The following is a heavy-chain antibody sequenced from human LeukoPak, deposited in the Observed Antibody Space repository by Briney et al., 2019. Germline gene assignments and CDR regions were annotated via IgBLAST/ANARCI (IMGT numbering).Heavy chain of an antibody. V-gene: IGHV3-30*02. D-gene: IGHD1-7*01. Sequence: GGSLRLSCAASGFTFSTFAMIWVRQPPGKGLQWVAFIQFDGSDKYYADSVKGRFTISRDNSKNTLYLQMNSLRTEDTAVYYCAKDGLKLQKYYFDYWGQGTLVTVSS. CDR2: IQFDGSDK. J-gene: IGHJ4*02. CDR1: GFTFSTFA. CDR3: AKDGLKLQKYYFDY.